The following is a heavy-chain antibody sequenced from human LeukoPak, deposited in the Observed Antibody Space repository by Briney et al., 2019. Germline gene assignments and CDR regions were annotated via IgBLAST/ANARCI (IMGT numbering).Heavy chain of an antibody. CDR3: ATAFHIGYCSGGTCYPGDY. CDR2: ISSSSSYM. CDR1: GFTFSNYA. J-gene: IGHJ4*02. Sequence: GGSLRLSCAASGFTFSNYAMNWVRQAPGKGLEWVSSISSSSSYMYYADSLKGRFTISRDNAKSSLYLQMNSLRAEDTAVYYCATAFHIGYCSGGTCYPGDYWGQGTLVTVSS. D-gene: IGHD2-15*01. V-gene: IGHV3-21*01.